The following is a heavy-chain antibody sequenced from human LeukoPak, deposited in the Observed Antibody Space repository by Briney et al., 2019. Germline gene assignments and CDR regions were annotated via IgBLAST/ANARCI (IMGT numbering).Heavy chain of an antibody. D-gene: IGHD3-10*01. CDR1: GFTFSSYS. CDR2: ISSSSSTI. CDR3: ARDQTRITMVRGVTLFDY. Sequence: GGSLRLSCAASGFTFSSYSMNWVRQAPGKGLEWVSHISSSSSTIYYADSVKGRFTISRDNAKNSLYLQMNSLRAEDTAVYYCARDQTRITMVRGVTLFDYWGQGTLVTVSS. J-gene: IGHJ4*02. V-gene: IGHV3-48*01.